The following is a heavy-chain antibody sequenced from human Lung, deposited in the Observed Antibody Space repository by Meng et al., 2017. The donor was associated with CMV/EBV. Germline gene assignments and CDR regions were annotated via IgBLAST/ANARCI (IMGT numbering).Heavy chain of an antibody. CDR1: GYTFTSYD. CDR3: ARGYCSGGSCPVFDP. J-gene: IGHJ5*02. CDR2: MNPNSGNT. D-gene: IGHD2-15*01. Sequence: DEDKRPGASVKVSCKASGYTFTSYDINWVRQATGEGLEWMGWMNPNSGNTGYAQKFQGRVTMTRNTSISTAYMELRSLRSEDTAVYYCARGYCSGGSCPVFDPWGQGTLVTVSS. V-gene: IGHV1-8*01.